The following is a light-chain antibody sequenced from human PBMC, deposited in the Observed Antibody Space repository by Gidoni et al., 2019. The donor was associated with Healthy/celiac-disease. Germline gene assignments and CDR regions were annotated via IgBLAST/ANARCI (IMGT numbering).Light chain of an antibody. V-gene: IGKV1-5*03. CDR2: KAS. Sequence: DIQMTQSPSTLSASVGDRVTITCRASQSISSWLAWYQQKPGNAPKLLIYKASSLESGVPSRFSGSGSGTEFTLTISSLQPDDFATYYCQQYNSYSPYTFGQGTKLEIK. CDR3: QQYNSYSPYT. J-gene: IGKJ2*01. CDR1: QSISSW.